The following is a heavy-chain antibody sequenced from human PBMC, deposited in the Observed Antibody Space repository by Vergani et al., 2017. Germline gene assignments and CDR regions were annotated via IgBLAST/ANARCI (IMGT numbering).Heavy chain of an antibody. D-gene: IGHD2-21*01. Sequence: QAQLQESGPRLVKPSQTLSLTCSFSGGSLDIQSQTWGWIRQPAGEGLEWIGVIEVKGNSTFSPSLESRVTMSADASRGRFSLNLRSVTTSETAVYYCVRVVHTSYIRGAFDIGGKGIKVTVSS. CDR2: IEVKGNS. CDR3: VRVVHTSYIRGAFDI. J-gene: IGHJ3*02. CDR1: GGSLDIQSQT. V-gene: IGHV4-61*02.